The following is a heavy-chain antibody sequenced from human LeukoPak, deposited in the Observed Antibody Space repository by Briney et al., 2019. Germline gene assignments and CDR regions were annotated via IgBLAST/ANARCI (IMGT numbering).Heavy chain of an antibody. CDR3: ERGGGVPAALFDY. Sequence: PGGSLRLSCAASGFTVSSNYMSWVRQAPGKGLEWVSVIYSGGSTYYADSVKGRLTISRHNSKNTLYLQMNSLRAEDTAVYYCERGGGVPAALFDYWGQGTLVTVSS. CDR1: GFTVSSNY. D-gene: IGHD2-2*01. CDR2: IYSGGST. J-gene: IGHJ4*02. V-gene: IGHV3-53*04.